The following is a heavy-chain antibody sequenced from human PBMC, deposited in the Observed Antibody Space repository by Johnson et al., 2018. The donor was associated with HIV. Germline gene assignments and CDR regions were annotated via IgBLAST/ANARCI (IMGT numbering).Heavy chain of an antibody. CDR2: ISWDGAST. V-gene: IGHV3-43D*03. CDR1: GLAFHDYA. Sequence: VQLVESGGAVVQPGGSLRLSCVVSGLAFHDYAIHWVRQAPGKGLEWVSVISWDGASTHYADSVKGRFTISRDNSKTSVYLQMNSLRAEDTAVYYCAKDTEIAARDDAFDIWGLGTMVTVSS. D-gene: IGHD6-6*01. CDR3: AKDTEIAARDDAFDI. J-gene: IGHJ3*02.